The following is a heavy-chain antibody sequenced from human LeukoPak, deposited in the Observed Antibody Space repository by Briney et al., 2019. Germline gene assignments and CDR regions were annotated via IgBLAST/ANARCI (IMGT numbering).Heavy chain of an antibody. D-gene: IGHD5-12*01. V-gene: IGHV3-23*01. CDR2: ISAGGDNA. Sequence: GGSLRLSCAASGFTFSSYAMNWIRQAPGRGLEWVSGISAGGDNAHYADSVKGRFTISRDNSKNTLYLQMNSLRAEDTAVYYCAKDGGYSGYDWLYGHFDYWGQGTLVTVSS. CDR3: AKDGGYSGYDWLYGHFDY. CDR1: GFTFSSYA. J-gene: IGHJ4*02.